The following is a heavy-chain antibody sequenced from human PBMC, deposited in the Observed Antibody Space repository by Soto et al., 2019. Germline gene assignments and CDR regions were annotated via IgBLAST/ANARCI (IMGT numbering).Heavy chain of an antibody. Sequence: GGSLRLSCSASGFTFSNLAMHWVRQAPGKGLEYVSSISINGGSTHYADSVKGRFTISRDNSKNTQYLQMSSLRADDTALYYCVKGEYYYDSSGYYPFDYWGQGTLVTVSS. J-gene: IGHJ4*02. CDR3: VKGEYYYDSSGYYPFDY. D-gene: IGHD3-22*01. CDR2: ISINGGST. V-gene: IGHV3-64D*06. CDR1: GFTFSNLA.